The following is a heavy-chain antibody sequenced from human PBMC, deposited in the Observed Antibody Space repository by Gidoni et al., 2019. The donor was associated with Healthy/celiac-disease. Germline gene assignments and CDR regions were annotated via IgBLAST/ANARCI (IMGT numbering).Heavy chain of an antibody. CDR3: AKDKNDYVWGSYRSPYWYFDL. Sequence: EVQLLESGGGLVQPGGSLRLSCAASGFTFSRYAMSLVRQAPGKGLEWVSAISGSGGSTYYADSMKGRFTISRDNSKNPLYLQMNSLRAEDTAVYYCAKDKNDYVWGSYRSPYWYFDLWGRGTLVTVSS. CDR1: GFTFSRYA. V-gene: IGHV3-23*01. D-gene: IGHD3-16*02. CDR2: ISGSGGST. J-gene: IGHJ2*01.